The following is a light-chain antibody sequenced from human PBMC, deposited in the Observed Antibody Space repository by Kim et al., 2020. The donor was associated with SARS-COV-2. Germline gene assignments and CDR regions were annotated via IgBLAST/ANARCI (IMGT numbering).Light chain of an antibody. CDR1: QIVNSNY. CDR3: QQYGSSPLYT. J-gene: IGKJ2*01. Sequence: PRERSTQSDRASQIVNSNYLAWYPQKPGEAPRLLIYGASNRATGIPDRFSCSGSGTDFTLTISSLAPEDFAMYYCQQYGSSPLYTFGQGTKLEI. V-gene: IGKV3-20*01. CDR2: GAS.